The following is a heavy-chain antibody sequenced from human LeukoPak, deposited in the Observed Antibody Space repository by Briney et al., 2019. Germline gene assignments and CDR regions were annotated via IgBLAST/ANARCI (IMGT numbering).Heavy chain of an antibody. J-gene: IGHJ4*02. V-gene: IGHV3-74*01. CDR1: GFTFSRYW. Sequence: GGSLRLSYAASGFTFSRYWMYWVRQAPGKGLVWVSRINSDGSSTSYADSVKGRFTSSRDNAKNTLYLQMNSLRAEDTAVYYCARDQGSIPDYGGQGTLVTVPS. CDR2: INSDGSST. CDR3: ARDQGSIPDY.